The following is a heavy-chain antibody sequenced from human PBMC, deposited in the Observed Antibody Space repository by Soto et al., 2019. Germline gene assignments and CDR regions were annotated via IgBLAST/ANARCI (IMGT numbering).Heavy chain of an antibody. D-gene: IGHD3-3*01. J-gene: IGHJ3*02. Sequence: PGGSLRLSCAASGFIFSNYVMSWVRQAPGKGLEWVSSISDSGGTSYYADSVKGRFTISRDNSKNTLYLQMNSLRAEDTAIYYCAKDLDFYDFWSGYPVPSAFDIWGQGTMVTISS. CDR3: AKDLDFYDFWSGYPVPSAFDI. CDR1: GFIFSNYV. V-gene: IGHV3-23*01. CDR2: ISDSGGTS.